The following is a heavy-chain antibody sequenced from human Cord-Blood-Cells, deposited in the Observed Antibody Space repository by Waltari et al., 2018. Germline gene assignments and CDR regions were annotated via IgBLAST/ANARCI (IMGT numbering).Heavy chain of an antibody. CDR2: INPSGGST. CDR3: ARDSPYYDFWSGYYYYYYMDV. Sequence: SGAEVKKPGASVKVSCKASGYTFTSYYMHWVRQAPGQGLEWMGIINPSGGSTSYAQKFHGRVTMTRDTSTSTVYMELSSLRSEDTAVYYCARDSPYYDFWSGYYYYYYMDVWGKGTTVTVSS. V-gene: IGHV1-46*01. J-gene: IGHJ6*03. D-gene: IGHD3-3*01. CDR1: GYTFTSYY.